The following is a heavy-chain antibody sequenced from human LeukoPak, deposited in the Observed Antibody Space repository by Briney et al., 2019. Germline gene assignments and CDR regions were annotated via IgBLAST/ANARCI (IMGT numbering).Heavy chain of an antibody. D-gene: IGHD4-17*01. CDR1: GFTFSSYA. CDR3: AAERVTTFRYYYYYGMDV. CDR2: ISYDGSNK. V-gene: IGHV3-30-3*01. J-gene: IGHJ6*02. Sequence: GGSLRLSCAASGFTFSSYAMHWVRQAPGKGLEWVAVISYDGSNKYYAGSVKGRFTISRDNSKNTLYLQMNSLRAEDTAVYYCAAERVTTFRYYYYYGMDVWGQGTTVTVSS.